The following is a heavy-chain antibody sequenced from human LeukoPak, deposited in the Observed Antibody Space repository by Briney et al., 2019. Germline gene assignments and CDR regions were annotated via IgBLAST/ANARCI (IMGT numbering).Heavy chain of an antibody. V-gene: IGHV1-18*01. CDR1: GYSFSNYG. CDR3: ARDLEHCRNIICSNSAY. Sequence: GASVKVSCKASGYSFSNYGLNWVRQAPGQGLEWVGSISTYNGNTFYAQKFEGRVSMTTDTSTNTVYMDLRSLRSDDTAVYYCARDLEHCRNIICSNSAYWGQGTLVTVSS. CDR2: ISTYNGNT. J-gene: IGHJ4*02. D-gene: IGHD2-2*01.